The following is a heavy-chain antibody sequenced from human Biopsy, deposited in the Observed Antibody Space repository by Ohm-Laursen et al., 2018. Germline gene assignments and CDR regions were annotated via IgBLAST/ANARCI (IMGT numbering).Heavy chain of an antibody. D-gene: IGHD3-10*01. CDR1: GGSVSTYNYY. V-gene: IGHV4-61*01. J-gene: IGHJ6*02. CDR2: IFYSGTT. Sequence: SETLSFTCSVFGGSVSTYNYYWTWCRQPPGKGLEWIGYIFYSGTTKYNPYLKRRVRISLDTAKNQLSLNLRSVTAADTATCVCARAYYYGAGSYYSPWMEVWGQGTTVSVS. CDR3: ARAYYYGAGSYYSPWMEV.